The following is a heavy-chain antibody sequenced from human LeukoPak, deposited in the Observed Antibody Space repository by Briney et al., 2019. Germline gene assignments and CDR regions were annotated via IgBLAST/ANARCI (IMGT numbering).Heavy chain of an antibody. D-gene: IGHD3-22*01. V-gene: IGHV1-69*04. Sequence: GASVKVSCKASGYTFTSYGISWVRQAPGQGLEWMGRIIPILGLSKYAQKFQGRVTITADKSTSTVYMELSSLRSEDTAVYYCARDAHYDSSGYYAYWGQGTLVTVSS. CDR1: GYTFTSYG. CDR3: ARDAHYDSSGYYAY. CDR2: IIPILGLS. J-gene: IGHJ4*02.